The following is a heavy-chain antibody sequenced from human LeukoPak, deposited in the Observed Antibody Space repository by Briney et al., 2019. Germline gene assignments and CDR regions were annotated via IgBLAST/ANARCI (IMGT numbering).Heavy chain of an antibody. V-gene: IGHV3-23*01. D-gene: IGHD3-10*01. CDR1: GFTFSNYA. J-gene: IGHJ4*02. CDR3: AKAGWGVITAWVGY. CDR2: ISGSGGST. Sequence: PGGSLRLSCAASGFTFSNYAMSWVRQAPGKGLEWVSVISGSGGSTYHADSVKGRFTISRDNSKNTLYLQMNSLRADDTAVYYCAKAGWGVITAWVGYWGQGTLVTVSS.